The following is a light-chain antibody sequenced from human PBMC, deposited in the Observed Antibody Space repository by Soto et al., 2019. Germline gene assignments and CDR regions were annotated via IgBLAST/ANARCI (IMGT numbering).Light chain of an antibody. CDR1: QTVGSN. J-gene: IGKJ1*01. CDR2: GAS. V-gene: IGKV3-15*01. Sequence: EIVLTQSPDTLSVSPGERATLSCRASQTVGSNLAWYQQKPGQAPRLLIYGASTRASDIPARFSGSGSVTEFALTISSLQPEDFAVYYCQQYNKWPRTFGEGTKVDIK. CDR3: QQYNKWPRT.